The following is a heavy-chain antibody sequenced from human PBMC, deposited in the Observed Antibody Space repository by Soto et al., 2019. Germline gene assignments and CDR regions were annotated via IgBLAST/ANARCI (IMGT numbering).Heavy chain of an antibody. CDR1: GASISNTY. Sequence: SETLSLTCPVSGASISNTYWSWVRQPAEKGLEWIGRIYATGKTNYNPSLKSRVTMSVDTSKNQFSLNLKSMTAADTAVYYCAKESGSPAGTVEYWGQGTLVTVSS. CDR2: IYATGKT. D-gene: IGHD1-26*01. J-gene: IGHJ4*02. V-gene: IGHV4-4*07. CDR3: AKESGSPAGTVEY.